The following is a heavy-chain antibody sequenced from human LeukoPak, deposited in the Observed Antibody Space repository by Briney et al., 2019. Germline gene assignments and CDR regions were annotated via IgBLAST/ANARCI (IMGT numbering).Heavy chain of an antibody. CDR1: GFTFSSYA. CDR3: AKDMGMVRGVIPYYFDY. V-gene: IGHV3-9*01. CDR2: ISWNSGSI. J-gene: IGHJ4*02. Sequence: GGSLRLSCAASGFTFSSYAMSWVRQAPGKGLEWVSGISWNSGSIGYADSVEGRFTISRDNAKNSLYLQMNSLRAEDTALYYCAKDMGMVRGVIPYYFDYWGQGTLVTVSS. D-gene: IGHD3-10*01.